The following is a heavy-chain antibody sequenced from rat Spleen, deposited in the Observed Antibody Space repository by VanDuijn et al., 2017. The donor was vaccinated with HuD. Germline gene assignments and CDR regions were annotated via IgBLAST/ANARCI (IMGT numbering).Heavy chain of an antibody. CDR1: GFTFSSYW. CDR3: ARPNWELARDYWYFDF. Sequence: EVQLVETGGGLVQPGKSLKLSCVASGFTFSSYWMYWVRQAPGKGLEWVSSISNDGVNTYYPDSVKGRFTISRDNAKSSLYLQMDSLGSEDTATYYCARPNWELARDYWYFDFWGPGTMVTVSS. J-gene: IGHJ1*01. D-gene: IGHD5-1*01. V-gene: IGHV5-58*01. CDR2: ISNDGVNT.